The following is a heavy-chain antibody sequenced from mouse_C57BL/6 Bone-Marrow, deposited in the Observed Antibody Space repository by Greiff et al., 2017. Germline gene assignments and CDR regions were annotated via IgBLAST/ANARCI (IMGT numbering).Heavy chain of an antibody. CDR3: ARSGYYGDYYAMDY. Sequence: VQLQQPGAELVMPGASVKLSCKASGYTFTSYWMHWVKQRPGQGLEWIGEIDPSDSYTNYNQKFQGKSTLTVDTSSSTAYMQLSSLTSEDSAVYYCARSGYYGDYYAMDYWGQGTSVTVSS. CDR1: GYTFTSYW. CDR2: IDPSDSYT. V-gene: IGHV1-69*01. D-gene: IGHD1-1*01. J-gene: IGHJ4*01.